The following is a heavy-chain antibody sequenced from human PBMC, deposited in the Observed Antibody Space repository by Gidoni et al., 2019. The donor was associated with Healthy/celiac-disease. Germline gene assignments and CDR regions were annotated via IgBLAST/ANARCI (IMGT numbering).Heavy chain of an antibody. CDR2: ISAYNGNT. V-gene: IGHV1-18*01. D-gene: IGHD2-15*01. J-gene: IGHJ3*02. CDR3: ARDSFSVVTEGVDAFDI. CDR1: GYTFTSYG. Sequence: QVQLVQSGAEVKKPGASVTVPCKASGYTFTSYGISWVRQAPGQGLEWMGWISAYNGNTNYAQKLQGRVTMTTDTSTSKAYMELRSLRSDDTAVYYCARDSFSVVTEGVDAFDIWGQGTMVTVSS.